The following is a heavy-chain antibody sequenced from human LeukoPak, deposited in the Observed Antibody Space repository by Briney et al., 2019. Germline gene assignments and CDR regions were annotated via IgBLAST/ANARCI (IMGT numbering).Heavy chain of an antibody. J-gene: IGHJ4*02. D-gene: IGHD3-9*01. Sequence: SETLSLTCTVSGDSISDYYSSWIRQPPGEGLEWGVYLYYSGSTVYNPSLKSRVTISVDTSKKQISLKLSSVTAADSAVYYCVRRVRYFGQNDYWGQGTLVTVSS. V-gene: IGHV4-59*08. CDR1: GDSISDYY. CDR3: VRRVRYFGQNDY. CDR2: LYYSGST.